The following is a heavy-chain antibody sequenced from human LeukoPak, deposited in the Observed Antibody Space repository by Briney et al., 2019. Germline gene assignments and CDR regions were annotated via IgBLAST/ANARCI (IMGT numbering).Heavy chain of an antibody. V-gene: IGHV1-69*05. Sequence: ASVKVSCKASGGTFSSYAISWVRQAPGQGLEWMGRIIPIFGTANYAQKFQGRVTITTGESTSTAYMELSSLRSEDTAVYYCARGENYYYYMDVWGKGTTVTVSS. J-gene: IGHJ6*03. CDR3: ARGENYYYYMDV. CDR2: IIPIFGTA. CDR1: GGTFSSYA.